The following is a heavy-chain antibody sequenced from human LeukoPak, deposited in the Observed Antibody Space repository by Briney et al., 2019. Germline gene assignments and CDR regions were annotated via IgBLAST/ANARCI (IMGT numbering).Heavy chain of an antibody. CDR2: ISGDGGST. CDR3: AKDTPPEDYYDSSGYYRHFDY. V-gene: IGHV3-43*02. J-gene: IGHJ4*02. CDR1: GFTFSDHY. Sequence: GGSLRLSCAASGFTFSDHYMDWVRQAPGEGLEWVSLISGDGGSTYYADSVKGRFTISRDNSKNSLYLQMNSLRTEDTALYYCAKDTPPEDYYDSSGYYRHFDYWGQGTLVTVSS. D-gene: IGHD3-22*01.